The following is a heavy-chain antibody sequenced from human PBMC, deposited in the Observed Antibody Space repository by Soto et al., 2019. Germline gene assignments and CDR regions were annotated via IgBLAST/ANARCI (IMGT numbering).Heavy chain of an antibody. CDR2: INHSGST. D-gene: IGHD1-26*01. CDR3: ARGLGTPSYGGSYHSFHLDF. CDR1: GVSFSGYY. Sequence: SETLSLTCAVYGVSFSGYYWSWILQPPGKGLEWIGEINHSGSTNYNPSLKSRVTISVDTSKNQFSLKLSSVTAADTAVYYCARGLGTPSYGGSYHSFHLDFRGQGTLVTVSS. V-gene: IGHV4-34*01. J-gene: IGHJ4*02.